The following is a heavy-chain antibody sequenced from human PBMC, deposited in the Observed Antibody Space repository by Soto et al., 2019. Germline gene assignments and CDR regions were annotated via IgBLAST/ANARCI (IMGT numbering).Heavy chain of an antibody. CDR1: GFTFSTYW. D-gene: IGHD3-10*01. V-gene: IGHV3-74*03. CDR2: INGDGTTT. Sequence: HPGGSLRLSCAASGFTFSTYWMHWVRQAPGKGLVWVSRINGDGTTTQYADSVKGRFTISRDNAKNTLYLQMNTLRGDDTAMYYCASIPMVRGPSDYWGQGTLVTAPQ. J-gene: IGHJ4*02. CDR3: ASIPMVRGPSDY.